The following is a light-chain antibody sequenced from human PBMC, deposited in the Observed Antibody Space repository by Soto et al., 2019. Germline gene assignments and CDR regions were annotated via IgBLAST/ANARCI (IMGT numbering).Light chain of an antibody. CDR3: LVSAGGAFV. CDR2: DTI. J-gene: IGLJ1*01. CDR1: TGAVTSGHY. V-gene: IGLV7-46*01. Sequence: QAVVTQEPSLTVSPGGTVTLTCGSSTGAVTSGHYPYWFQQKPGQALRTLIYDTINKYSWTPARFSGSLLGGKAALTLSGAQPEDEAEYYCLVSAGGAFVFGAGTKVTGL.